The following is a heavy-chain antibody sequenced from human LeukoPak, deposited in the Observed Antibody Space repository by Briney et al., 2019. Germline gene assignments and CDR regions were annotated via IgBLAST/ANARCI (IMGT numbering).Heavy chain of an antibody. CDR2: ISSSSSYI. Sequence: GGSLRLSCAASGFTFSSYSMNWVRQAPGKGLEWVSSISSSSSYIYYADSVKGRFTISRDNAKNSLYLQMNSLRAEDTAVYYCARDPRYCTNGVCYLGRYFDLWGRGTLVSVSS. CDR1: GFTFSSYS. J-gene: IGHJ2*01. V-gene: IGHV3-21*01. D-gene: IGHD2-8*01. CDR3: ARDPRYCTNGVCYLGRYFDL.